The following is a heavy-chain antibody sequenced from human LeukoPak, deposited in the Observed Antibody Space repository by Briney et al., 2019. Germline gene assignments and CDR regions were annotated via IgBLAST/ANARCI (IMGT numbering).Heavy chain of an antibody. D-gene: IGHD6-13*01. J-gene: IGHJ4*02. CDR1: GYSFTSYW. V-gene: IGHV5-10-1*01. CDR2: IDPSDSYT. CDR3: ARRDRYSWYSFDY. Sequence: GESLRISCKGSGYSFTSYWITWVRQMPGKGLEWMGRIDPSDSYTNYSPSFQGHVTISVDKSISTAYLQWSSLKASDTAMYYCARRDRYSWYSFDYWGQGTLVTVPS.